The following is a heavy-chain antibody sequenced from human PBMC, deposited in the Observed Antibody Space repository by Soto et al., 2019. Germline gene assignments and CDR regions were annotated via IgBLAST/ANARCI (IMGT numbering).Heavy chain of an antibody. CDR2: IYYSGST. CDR3: ARHNYGSGSTYFDY. CDR1: GGSISSYY. D-gene: IGHD3-10*01. Sequence: SETLSLTCTVSGGSISSYYWSWIRQPPGKGLEWIGYIYYSGSTNYNPSLKSRVTISVVTSKNQFSLKLNSMTAADTAVYYCARHNYGSGSTYFDYWGQGILVTVSS. V-gene: IGHV4-59*08. J-gene: IGHJ4*02.